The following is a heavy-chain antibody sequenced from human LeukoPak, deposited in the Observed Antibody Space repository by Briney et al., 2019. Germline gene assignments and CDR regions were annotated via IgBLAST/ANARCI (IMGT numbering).Heavy chain of an antibody. Sequence: GGSLRLSCIASGFTLSSYEMSWIRQAPGKGLEWVSSVDYSGGDTHYADSVKGRFTISRDNAKDSLYLQMNSLRAEDTAAYYCARVLAQLELDAWGQGTLVTVSS. D-gene: IGHD1-1*01. J-gene: IGHJ5*02. CDR1: GFTLSSYE. V-gene: IGHV3-21*01. CDR3: ARVLAQLELDA. CDR2: VDYSGGDT.